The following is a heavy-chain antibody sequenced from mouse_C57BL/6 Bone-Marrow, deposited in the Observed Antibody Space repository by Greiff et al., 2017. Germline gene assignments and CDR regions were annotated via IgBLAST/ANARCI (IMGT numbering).Heavy chain of an antibody. CDR3: ARSGDYDEDAMDV. V-gene: IGHV1-20*01. Sequence: VQLKESGPELVKPGDSVKISCKASGYSFTGYFMNWVMQSHGKSLEWIGRINPYNGDTFYNQKFKGKATLTVDKSSSTAHMELRSLTSEDSAVYYCARSGDYDEDAMDVWGQGTSVTVSS. CDR1: GYSFTGYF. J-gene: IGHJ4*01. D-gene: IGHD2-4*01. CDR2: INPYNGDT.